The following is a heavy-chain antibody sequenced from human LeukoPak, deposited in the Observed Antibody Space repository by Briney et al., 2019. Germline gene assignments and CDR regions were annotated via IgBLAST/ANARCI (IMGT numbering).Heavy chain of an antibody. CDR1: GGSISSHY. Sequence: PSETLSLTCTVSGGSISSHYWSWIRQPPGKGLEWIGYIYYSGRIIYKPSLKSRVTISVDTSKTQFSLKLSSVTAADTAVYYCARSVVAATQGYYYYYYMDVWGKGTTVTVSS. CDR3: ARSVVAATQGYYYYYYMDV. D-gene: IGHD2-15*01. CDR2: IYYSGRI. J-gene: IGHJ6*03. V-gene: IGHV4-59*11.